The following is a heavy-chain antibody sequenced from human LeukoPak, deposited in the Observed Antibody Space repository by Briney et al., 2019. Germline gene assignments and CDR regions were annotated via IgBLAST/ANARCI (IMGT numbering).Heavy chain of an antibody. CDR2: ISAYNGNT. J-gene: IGHJ6*03. D-gene: IGHD7-27*01. Sequence: ASVKVSCKASGYTFTSYGISWVRQAPGQGLEWMGWISAYNGNTNFAQKLQDRVTMTTDTSTSTAYMELRSLRSDDTAVYYCARAEKPNWGNYYYYCMDVWGKGTTVTVSS. CDR1: GYTFTSYG. CDR3: ARAEKPNWGNYYYYCMDV. V-gene: IGHV1-18*01.